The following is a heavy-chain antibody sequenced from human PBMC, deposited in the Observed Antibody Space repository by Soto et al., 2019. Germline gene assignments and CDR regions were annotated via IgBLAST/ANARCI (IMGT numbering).Heavy chain of an antibody. J-gene: IGHJ5*02. D-gene: IGHD2-2*01. CDR3: ARAYCISTSCYLITWFDP. CDR2: ISYDGSNK. V-gene: IGHV3-30-3*01. Sequence: PGGSLRLSCAASGFTFSSYAMHWVRQAPGKGLEWVAVISYDGSNKYYADSVKGRFTISRDNSKNTLYLQMNSLRAEDMAVYYCARAYCISTSCYLITWFDPWGQGTLFTVSS. CDR1: GFTFSSYA.